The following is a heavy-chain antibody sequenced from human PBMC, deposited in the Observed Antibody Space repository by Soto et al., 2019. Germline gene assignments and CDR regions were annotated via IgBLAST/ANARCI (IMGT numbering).Heavy chain of an antibody. J-gene: IGHJ4*02. CDR1: GFFFSSGYY. D-gene: IGHD3-22*01. CDR2: IDYSGKT. Sequence: SETLSLTCSVSGFFFSSGYYCGWVRQTPGRGVGLPGSIDYSGKTYKNASVQSRVSASVDLSQNQLSLNLPTVTAADTAVYFCAGDLSSGYYSYDLDYWGQGTLVTVSS. CDR3: AGDLSSGYYSYDLDY. V-gene: IGHV4-38-2*02.